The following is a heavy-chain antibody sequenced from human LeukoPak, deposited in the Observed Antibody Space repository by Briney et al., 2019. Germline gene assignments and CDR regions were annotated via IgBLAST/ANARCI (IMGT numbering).Heavy chain of an antibody. V-gene: IGHV3-74*01. CDR2: INTDGSSA. Sequence: GGSLRLSCAASGFTFSNYWMHWVRQAPGKGLVWVSRINTDGSSATYADSVKGRFAISRDNAKNTLSLQMNSLRAEDTAVYYCARVGTWSGGLPPLRYYYMDVWGKGTTVTVSS. D-gene: IGHD2-15*01. J-gene: IGHJ6*03. CDR1: GFTFSNYW. CDR3: ARVGTWSGGLPPLRYYYMDV.